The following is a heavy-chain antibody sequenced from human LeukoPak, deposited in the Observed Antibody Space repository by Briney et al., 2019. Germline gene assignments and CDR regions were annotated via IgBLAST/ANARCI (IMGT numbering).Heavy chain of an antibody. J-gene: IGHJ4*02. CDR3: TTDRSGDLDY. CDR1: GFTFSSYA. Sequence: PGGSLRLSCAASGFTFSSYAMSWVRQAPGKGLEWVSAISGSGGSTYYADSVKGRFTISRDNSKNTLYLQMNSLKTEDTAVYYCTTDRSGDLDYWGQGTLVTVSS. V-gene: IGHV3-23*01. D-gene: IGHD4-17*01. CDR2: ISGSGGST.